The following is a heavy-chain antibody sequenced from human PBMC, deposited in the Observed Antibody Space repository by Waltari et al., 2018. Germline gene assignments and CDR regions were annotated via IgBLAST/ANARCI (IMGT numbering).Heavy chain of an antibody. Sequence: QVQLQESGPGLVKPSETLSPTCTVSGGSISGYYWHWIRQPPGKGLAWIGSIYYSGNTNYNPSLKSRVTISIDTSKNQFSLKLSSVTAADTAVYYCARDTLVPAAITPYYYYFGMDVWGQGTAVTVS. CDR3: ARDTLVPAAITPYYYYFGMDV. V-gene: IGHV4-59*01. CDR2: IYYSGNT. J-gene: IGHJ6*02. D-gene: IGHD2-2*02. CDR1: GGSISGYY.